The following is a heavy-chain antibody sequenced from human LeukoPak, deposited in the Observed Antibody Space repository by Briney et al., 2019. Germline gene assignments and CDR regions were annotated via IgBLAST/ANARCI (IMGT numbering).Heavy chain of an antibody. J-gene: IGHJ4*02. CDR2: ISTSSSYI. D-gene: IGHD3-22*01. CDR3: AKPRYYDSSGYYGYFDY. Sequence: GGSLRLSCAASGFTFSSYSMNWVRQAPGKGLEWVSSISTSSSYIYYADSVKGRFTISRDNSKNTLYLQMNSLRAEDTAVYYCAKPRYYDSSGYYGYFDYWGQGTLVTVSS. V-gene: IGHV3-21*01. CDR1: GFTFSSYS.